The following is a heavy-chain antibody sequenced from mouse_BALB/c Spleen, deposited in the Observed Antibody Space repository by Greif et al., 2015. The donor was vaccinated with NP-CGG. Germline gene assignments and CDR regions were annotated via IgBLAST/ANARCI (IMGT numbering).Heavy chain of an antibody. V-gene: IGHV1-69*02. D-gene: IGHD2-14*01. CDR2: IDPSDSYT. CDR1: GYTFTSYW. J-gene: IGHJ2*01. Sequence: QVQLQQSGAELVRPGASVKLSCKASGYTFTSYWMHWVKQRPGQGLEWIGEIDPSDSYTNYNQKFKGKATLTVDKSSSAAYMQLSSRTSEDSAVYYCARRVPYYFDYWGQGTTLSVSS. CDR3: ARRVPYYFDY.